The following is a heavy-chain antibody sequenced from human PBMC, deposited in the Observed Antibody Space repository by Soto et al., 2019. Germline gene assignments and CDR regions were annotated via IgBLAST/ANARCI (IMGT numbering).Heavy chain of an antibody. Sequence: SETSLTCTVSGGSISSSSYYWGWIRQPPGKGLEWIGSIYYSGSTYYNPSLKSRVTISGGTSKNQFSLKLSSVTAADTAVYYCAREYYYDSSGYHMDYWGQGSLVTVSS. J-gene: IGHJ4*02. CDR2: IYYSGST. CDR3: AREYYYDSSGYHMDY. CDR1: GGSISSSSYY. D-gene: IGHD3-22*01. V-gene: IGHV4-39*01.